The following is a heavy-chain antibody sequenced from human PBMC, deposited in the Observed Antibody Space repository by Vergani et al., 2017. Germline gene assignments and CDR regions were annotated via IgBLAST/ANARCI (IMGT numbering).Heavy chain of an antibody. D-gene: IGHD6-13*01. Sequence: EVQLLESGGGLVQPGGSLRLSCAASGFTFSSYAMSWVRQAPGKGLEWVSAISGSGGSTYYADFVKGRFTITRDKSKNTLYLQMKSLVAEDTAVYYCAKRGGSGIAFYWYFDLWGRGTLVTVSS. CDR3: AKRGGSGIAFYWYFDL. V-gene: IGHV3-23*01. CDR2: ISGSGGST. J-gene: IGHJ2*01. CDR1: GFTFSSYA.